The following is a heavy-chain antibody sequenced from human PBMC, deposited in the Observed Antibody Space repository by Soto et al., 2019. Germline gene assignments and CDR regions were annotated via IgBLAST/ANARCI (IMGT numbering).Heavy chain of an antibody. V-gene: IGHV4-59*08. D-gene: IGHD6-19*01. CDR3: ARRYSSGFDY. CDR2: IYYSGST. CDR1: GGSISSYY. J-gene: IGHJ4*02. Sequence: SETLSLTCTVSGGSISSYYWSWIRQPPGKGLEWIGYIYYSGSTNYNPSLKSRVTISVDTSKNQFSLKLSSVTAADTAVYYCARRYSSGFDYWGQGNLVTVSS.